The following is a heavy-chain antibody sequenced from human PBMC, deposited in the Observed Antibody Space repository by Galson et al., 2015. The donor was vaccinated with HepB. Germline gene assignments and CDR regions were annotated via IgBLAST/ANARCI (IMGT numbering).Heavy chain of an antibody. CDR2: ISGSGGST. CDR1: GFTFSSYA. D-gene: IGHD2-2*01. Sequence: SLRLSCAASGFTFSSYAMSWVRQAPGKGLEWVSAISGSGGSTYYADSVKGRFTISRDNSKNMLYLQMNSLRAEDTAVYYCAKDGGYCSSTSCPKRSTLDAFDIWGQGTMVTVSS. V-gene: IGHV3-23*01. CDR3: AKDGGYCSSTSCPKRSTLDAFDI. J-gene: IGHJ3*02.